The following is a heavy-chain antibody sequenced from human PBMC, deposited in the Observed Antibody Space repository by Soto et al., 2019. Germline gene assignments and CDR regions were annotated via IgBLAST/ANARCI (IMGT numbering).Heavy chain of an antibody. Sequence: QVQLVQSGAEVKRPGASVKVSCKASGYTFTNYDINWVRQATGQGLEWMGWMNPSTGNTGYAQKFQGRVTMTRNTSISTAYMELSSLRSEDTAVYYCARAVRVVPDSLLSYGYYFDYWGQGTLVTVSS. CDR1: GYTFTNYD. D-gene: IGHD2-2*01. J-gene: IGHJ4*02. CDR2: MNPSTGNT. CDR3: ARAVRVVPDSLLSYGYYFDY. V-gene: IGHV1-8*01.